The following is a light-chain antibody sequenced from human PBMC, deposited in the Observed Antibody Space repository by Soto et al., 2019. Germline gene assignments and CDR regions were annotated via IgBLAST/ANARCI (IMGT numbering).Light chain of an antibody. J-gene: IGKJ2*01. V-gene: IGKV3-15*01. CDR2: GAS. CDR3: QQYNNWTFT. CDR1: QSVSSN. Sequence: EIVMTQSPATLSVSPGERATLSCRASQSVSSNLAWYQQKPGQAPRLLIYGASTRATGIPARFSGSGSGTEFPLTISSLQSEDFAIYYCQQYNNWTFTFGQGTKLDIK.